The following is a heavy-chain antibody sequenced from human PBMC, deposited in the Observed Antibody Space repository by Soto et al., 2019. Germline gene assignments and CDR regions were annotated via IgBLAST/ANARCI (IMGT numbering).Heavy chain of an antibody. Sequence: ASVKVSCKASGYTFTGYYMHWVRQAPGQRLEWMGWINGGSGNTQYSQNFQGRVTITRDTSASTVYMDLTSLRSEDTAFYYCAREIIASGYDYWGQGTLVTVSS. CDR1: GYTFTGYY. V-gene: IGHV1-3*01. D-gene: IGHD2-21*01. CDR2: INGGSGNT. J-gene: IGHJ4*02. CDR3: AREIIASGYDY.